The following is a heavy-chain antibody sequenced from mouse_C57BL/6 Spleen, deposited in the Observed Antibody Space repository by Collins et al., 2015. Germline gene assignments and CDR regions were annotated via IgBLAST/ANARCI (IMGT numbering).Heavy chain of an antibody. D-gene: IGHD1-1*01. Sequence: QVQLQQSGPELVKPGASVKLSCKASGYTFTSYWIHWVKQRPGQGLEWIGMIHPNSGSTNYNEKFKSKATLTVDKSSSTAYMQLSSLTSEDSAVYYCARCDYGTWFAYWGQGTLVTVSA. J-gene: IGHJ3*01. V-gene: IGHV1-64*01. CDR2: IHPNSGST. CDR1: GYTFTSYW. CDR3: ARCDYGTWFAY.